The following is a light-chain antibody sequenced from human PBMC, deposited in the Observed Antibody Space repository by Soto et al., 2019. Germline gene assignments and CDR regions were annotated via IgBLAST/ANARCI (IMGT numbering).Light chain of an antibody. V-gene: IGKV1-5*01. CDR1: QSISTS. Sequence: DIQMTQSPSTLSASVGDTVTITCRASQSISTSLAWYQQKPGKAPNLLIPGASTLEEGVPSRFRGSGSGTEFTLTITSLQTDDFATYYCQQYITYSTFGQGTRVEIE. CDR3: QQYITYST. CDR2: GAS. J-gene: IGKJ1*01.